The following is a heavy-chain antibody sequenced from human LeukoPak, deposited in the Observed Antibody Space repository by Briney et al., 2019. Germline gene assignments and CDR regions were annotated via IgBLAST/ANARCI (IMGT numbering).Heavy chain of an antibody. Sequence: GGSLRLSCAASGFTFDDYAMHWVRQAPGKGLEWVAVIWYDGSNKYYADSVKGRFTISRDNSKNTLYLQMNSLRAEDTAVYYCATPTAGPSSYYGMDVWGQGTTVTVSS. D-gene: IGHD1-14*01. CDR2: IWYDGSNK. J-gene: IGHJ6*02. CDR1: GFTFDDYA. V-gene: IGHV3-33*08. CDR3: ATPTAGPSSYYGMDV.